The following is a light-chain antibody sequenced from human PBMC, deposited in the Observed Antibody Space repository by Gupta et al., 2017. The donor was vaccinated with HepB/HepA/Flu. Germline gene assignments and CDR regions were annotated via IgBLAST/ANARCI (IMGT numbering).Light chain of an antibody. CDR3: QQYETLSPLT. CDR2: DAS. Sequence: DIQMTQSPSSLSASVGDRVTITCQASQDISNYLNWYQQKPGQAPKLLIYDASNLERGVPSRFSGGGSGTHFSFTINSLQPEDIATYYCQQYETLSPLTFGGGTKVEIK. CDR1: QDISNY. V-gene: IGKV1-33*01. J-gene: IGKJ4*01.